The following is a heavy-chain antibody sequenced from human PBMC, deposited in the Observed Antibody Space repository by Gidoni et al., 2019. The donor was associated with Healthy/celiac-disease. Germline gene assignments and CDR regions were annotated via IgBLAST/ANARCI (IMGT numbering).Heavy chain of an antibody. CDR3: AKLYSGWLAHFDY. D-gene: IGHD6-19*01. Sequence: EVQLLESGGGLVQPGGSLRLSCAASGFPFSSYAMSWVRQAPGKGLEWVSAISGSGGSTYYADSVKGRFTISRDNSKNTLYLQMNSLRAEDTAVYYCAKLYSGWLAHFDYWGQGTLVTVSS. CDR1: GFPFSSYA. J-gene: IGHJ4*02. V-gene: IGHV3-23*01. CDR2: ISGSGGST.